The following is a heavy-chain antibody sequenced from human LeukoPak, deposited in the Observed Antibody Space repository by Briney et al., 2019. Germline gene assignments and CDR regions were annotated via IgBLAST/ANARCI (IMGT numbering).Heavy chain of an antibody. Sequence: GASVKVSCKASGYTFTGYYMHWVRRAPGQGLEWMGRINPNSGGTNYAQKFQGRVTMTRDTSISTAYMELSRLRSDDTAVYYCARELSAAAKYNWFDPWGQGTLVTVSS. CDR2: INPNSGGT. CDR3: ARELSAAAKYNWFDP. V-gene: IGHV1-2*06. J-gene: IGHJ5*02. CDR1: GYTFTGYY. D-gene: IGHD6-13*01.